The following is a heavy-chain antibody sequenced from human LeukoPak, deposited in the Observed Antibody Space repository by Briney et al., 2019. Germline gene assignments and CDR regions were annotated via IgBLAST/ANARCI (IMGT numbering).Heavy chain of an antibody. Sequence: SETLSLTCAVYGGSFSGYYWSWIRQPPGKGLEWIGEINHSGSTNYSPSLKSRVTISVDTSKKQFSLNLNSVAAADTAIYYCARGARGYPDDNFDYWGQGTLVTVSS. CDR3: ARGARGYPDDNFDY. V-gene: IGHV4-34*01. CDR2: INHSGST. J-gene: IGHJ4*02. CDR1: GGSFSGYY. D-gene: IGHD5-12*01.